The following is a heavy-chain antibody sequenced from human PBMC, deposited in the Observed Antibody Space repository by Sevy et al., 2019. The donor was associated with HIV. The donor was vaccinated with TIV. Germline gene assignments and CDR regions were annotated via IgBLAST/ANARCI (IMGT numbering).Heavy chain of an antibody. J-gene: IGHJ4*02. V-gene: IGHV1-2*06. D-gene: IGHD6-19*01. Sequence: ASVKVSYKASGYFFTGYYLHWVRQTPGQGLEWMGRINPNGGGTNYAQNFQGRVTMTRDTSISTAYMELSRLRSDDTAVYYCARGGGYSSGWWTFDYWVQGTLVTVSS. CDR1: GYFFTGYY. CDR3: ARGGGYSSGWWTFDY. CDR2: INPNGGGT.